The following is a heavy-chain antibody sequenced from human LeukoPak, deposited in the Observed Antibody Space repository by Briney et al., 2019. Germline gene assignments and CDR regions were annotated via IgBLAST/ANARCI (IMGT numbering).Heavy chain of an antibody. V-gene: IGHV4-34*01. J-gene: IGHJ4*02. CDR2: IYYSGST. CDR3: ANERSGGGYYYASFDY. Sequence: PSETLSLTCAVYGGSFSGYYWSWIRQPPGKGLEWIGSIYYSGSTYYNPSLKSRVTISVDTSKNQFSLKLSSVTAADTAVYYCANERSGGGYYYASFDYWGQGTLVTVSS. D-gene: IGHD3-22*01. CDR1: GGSFSGYY.